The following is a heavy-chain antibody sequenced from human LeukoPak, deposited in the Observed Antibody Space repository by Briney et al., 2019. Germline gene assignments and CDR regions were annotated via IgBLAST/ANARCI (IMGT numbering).Heavy chain of an antibody. CDR3: ARANDFWSGYYNLGVATSNNWFDP. CDR1: GGSISRYY. CDR2: IYYSGST. J-gene: IGHJ5*02. D-gene: IGHD3-3*01. Sequence: SETLSLTCTVSGGSISRYYWSWIRQPPGKGLEGIGDIYYSGSTNYNPSLKSRVTISVDTSKNQFSLKLSSVTAADTAVYYCARANDFWSGYYNLGVATSNNWFDPWGQGTLVTVSS. V-gene: IGHV4-59*01.